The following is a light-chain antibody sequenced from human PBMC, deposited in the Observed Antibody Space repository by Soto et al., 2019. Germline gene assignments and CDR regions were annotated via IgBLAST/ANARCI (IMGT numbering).Light chain of an antibody. CDR2: GAS. Sequence: EIVMTQSPASLSVSPGERATVSSRASQSVSSNLAWYQQKPGQAPRLLIYGASTRATGIPARFSGSGSGTEFTLTISSLQSEDFAVYYCQQYNKWPRTFGQGTKVEIK. CDR3: QQYNKWPRT. V-gene: IGKV3-15*01. J-gene: IGKJ1*01. CDR1: QSVSSN.